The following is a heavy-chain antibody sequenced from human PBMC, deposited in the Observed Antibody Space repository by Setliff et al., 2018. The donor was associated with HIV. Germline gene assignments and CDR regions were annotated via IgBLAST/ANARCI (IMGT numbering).Heavy chain of an antibody. CDR2: IYYTGNT. CDR3: ARQQGDSRGFYPHFDY. CDR1: GVSVSGTAYY. V-gene: IGHV4-39*01. D-gene: IGHD3-3*01. Sequence: PSETLSLTCTVSGVSVSGTAYYWAWIRQPPGRGLEWIGNIYYTGNTNYNSSLKSRISMSMVASKKQISLKLSAVSAADTAVYYCARQQGDSRGFYPHFDYWGQGRLVTAPQ. J-gene: IGHJ4*02.